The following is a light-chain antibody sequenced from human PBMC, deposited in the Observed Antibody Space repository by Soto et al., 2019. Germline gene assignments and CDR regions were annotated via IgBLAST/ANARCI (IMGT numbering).Light chain of an antibody. Sequence: QSALTQPPSASGSPGQSVAISCTGTSSDVGGYNYVSWYQQHPGKAPKLIIYEVNKRPSWVPDRFSGSKSGNTASLTVSGLQAEDEADYYCTSYAANINYVFGTGTKLTVL. CDR2: EVN. CDR1: SSDVGGYNY. CDR3: TSYAANINYV. J-gene: IGLJ1*01. V-gene: IGLV2-8*01.